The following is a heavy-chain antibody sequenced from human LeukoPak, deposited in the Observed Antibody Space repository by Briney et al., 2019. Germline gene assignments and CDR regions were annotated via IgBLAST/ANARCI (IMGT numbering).Heavy chain of an antibody. CDR3: ATTNWFDP. J-gene: IGHJ5*02. V-gene: IGHV3-74*01. CDR2: ITDDDTST. CDR1: GFTFSSYW. D-gene: IGHD4-11*01. Sequence: AGGSLRLSCAASGFTFSSYWMHWVRQVPGKGLVWVSRITDDDTSTSHADSVKGRFTISRDNGKNTLYLQMNSLRAEDTAVYYCATTNWFDPWGQGTLVTVSS.